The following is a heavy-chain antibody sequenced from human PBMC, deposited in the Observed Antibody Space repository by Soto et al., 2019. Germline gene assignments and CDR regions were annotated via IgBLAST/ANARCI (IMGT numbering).Heavy chain of an antibody. Sequence: GGSLRLSCAASGFTFSTYWMSWVRQAPGKGLEWVANINQDGSGKYYVDSVKGRFTISRDNAKNSLYLQMNSLRAEDTAVYHCARDFGVQELDYWGQGTLVTVS. V-gene: IGHV3-7*01. CDR3: ARDFGVQELDY. D-gene: IGHD3-10*01. J-gene: IGHJ4*02. CDR1: GFTFSTYW. CDR2: INQDGSGK.